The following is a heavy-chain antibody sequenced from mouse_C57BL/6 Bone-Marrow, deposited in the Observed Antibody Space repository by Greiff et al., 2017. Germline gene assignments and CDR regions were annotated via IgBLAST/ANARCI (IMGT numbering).Heavy chain of an antibody. Sequence: QVQLQQSGAELAKPGASVKLSCKASGYTFTSYWMHWVKQRPGQGLEWIGYINPSSGYTKYNQKFKDKATLTADTSSSTAYMQLSSLTYEDSAVYYCARSGYSNYARDYWGQGTSVTVSS. CDR1: GYTFTSYW. J-gene: IGHJ4*01. V-gene: IGHV1-7*01. D-gene: IGHD2-5*01. CDR2: INPSSGYT. CDR3: ARSGYSNYARDY.